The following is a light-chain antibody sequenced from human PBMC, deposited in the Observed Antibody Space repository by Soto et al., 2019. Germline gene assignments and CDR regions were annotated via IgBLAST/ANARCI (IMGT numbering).Light chain of an antibody. Sequence: NFMLTQPHSVSESPGKTVTISCTRSSGSIASNYVQWYQQRPGSAPTPVIYEDSQRPSGVPDRFSGSIDSSSNSASLTISRLKTEDEADYYCQSFDISNVGFGGGTKLTVL. V-gene: IGLV6-57*04. J-gene: IGLJ2*01. CDR3: QSFDISNVG. CDR2: EDS. CDR1: SGSIASNY.